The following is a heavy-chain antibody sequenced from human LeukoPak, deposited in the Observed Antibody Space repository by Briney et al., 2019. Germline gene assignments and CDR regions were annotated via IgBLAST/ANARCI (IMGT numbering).Heavy chain of an antibody. CDR1: GGSISSGSYY. V-gene: IGHV4-61*02. D-gene: IGHD3-3*01. CDR3: ARGGRFLEWLLYNNWFDP. Sequence: PSQTLPLTCTVSGGSISSGSYYWSWIRQPAGKGLEWIGRIYTSGSTNYNPSLKSRVTISVDTSKNQFSLKLSSVTAADTAVYYCARGGRFLEWLLYNNWFDPWGQGTLVTVSS. J-gene: IGHJ5*02. CDR2: IYTSGST.